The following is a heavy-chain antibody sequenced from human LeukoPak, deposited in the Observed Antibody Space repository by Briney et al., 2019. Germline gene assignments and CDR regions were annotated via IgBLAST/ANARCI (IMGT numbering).Heavy chain of an antibody. D-gene: IGHD3-10*01. Sequence: GGSLRLSCAASGFTFDDYAMHWVRQAPGKGLEWVSGISWNSGSIGYADSVKGRFTISRDNAKNSLYLQMNSLRAEDMAVYYCAKDYYGSGSRVFDYWGQGTLVTVSS. CDR3: AKDYYGSGSRVFDY. CDR1: GFTFDDYA. V-gene: IGHV3-9*03. CDR2: ISWNSGSI. J-gene: IGHJ4*02.